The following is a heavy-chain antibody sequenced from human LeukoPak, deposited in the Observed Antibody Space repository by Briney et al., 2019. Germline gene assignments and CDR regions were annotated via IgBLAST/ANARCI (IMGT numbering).Heavy chain of an antibody. D-gene: IGHD3-3*01. CDR1: GGTFISYT. V-gene: IGHV1-69*02. CDR3: AVTLEWYPKFDY. CDR2: IIPILGIA. J-gene: IGHJ4*02. Sequence: GASVKVSCKASGGTFISYTISWVRQAPGQGLEWMGRIIPILGIANYAQKFQGRVTITADKSTSTAYMELSSLRSEDTAVYYCAVTLEWYPKFDYWGQGTLVTVSS.